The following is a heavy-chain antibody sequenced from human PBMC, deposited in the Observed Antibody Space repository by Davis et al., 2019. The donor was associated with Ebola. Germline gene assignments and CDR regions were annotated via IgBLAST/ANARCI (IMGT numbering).Heavy chain of an antibody. CDR1: GAFVSSGGYS. Sequence: LRLSCAVSGAFVSSGGYSWSWIRQPPGKGLEWIGYYYYTGSTYYNPSLKSRVTISVDTSKNQFSLNLRSVTAADTAVYYCARGRLWLSYYYYGMDVWGQGTTVTVSS. V-gene: IGHV4-30-2*01. D-gene: IGHD5-18*01. CDR2: YYYTGST. J-gene: IGHJ6*02. CDR3: ARGRLWLSYYYYGMDV.